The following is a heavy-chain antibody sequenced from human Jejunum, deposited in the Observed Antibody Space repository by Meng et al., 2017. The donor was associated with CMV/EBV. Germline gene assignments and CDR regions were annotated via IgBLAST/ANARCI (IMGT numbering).Heavy chain of an antibody. V-gene: IGHV7-4-1*02. D-gene: IGHD2-15*01. CDR3: ARGRYCSGGKCYSDY. Sequence: QVQLVQSGAEVKKPGASVKVSCKTSGYTFTSFAMNWVRQAPGQGLEWMGWINTDTGKPTYAQGFTGRFVFSLDTSVSTTYLQISSLEAEDTAIYYCARGRYCSGGKCYSDYWGQGTLVTVSS. CDR2: INTDTGKP. J-gene: IGHJ4*02. CDR1: GYTFTSFA.